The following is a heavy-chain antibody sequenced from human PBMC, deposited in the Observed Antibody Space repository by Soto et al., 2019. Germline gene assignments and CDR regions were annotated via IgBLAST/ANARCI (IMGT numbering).Heavy chain of an antibody. Sequence: EVQLVESGGGLVQPGGSLKLSCVASGFSISSSDMHWVRQVMGKGLEWVSTLGTSGDTFYSGSVKGRFTISREDAKNSFHLQMNNLRAEDSAAYYCTRDRQIYRFYYYGMDVWGQGTAVTVS. CDR2: LGTSGDT. J-gene: IGHJ6*02. D-gene: IGHD3-3*01. V-gene: IGHV3-13*01. CDR3: TRDRQIYRFYYYGMDV. CDR1: GFSISSSD.